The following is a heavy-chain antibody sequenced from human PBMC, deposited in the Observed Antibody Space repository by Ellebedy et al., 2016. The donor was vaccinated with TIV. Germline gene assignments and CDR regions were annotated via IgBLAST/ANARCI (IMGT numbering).Heavy chain of an antibody. CDR3: ARSTPTGTWFFDY. CDR2: INPNSGAS. D-gene: IGHD1-1*01. CDR1: GYTFSDYF. J-gene: IGHJ4*02. V-gene: IGHV1-2*04. Sequence: AASVKVSCKASGYTFSDYFMHWVRQAPGQGLEWMGWINPNSGASKYAQKFQGWVIMTRDTSISTAYMELTRLTSDDTAVYYCARSTPTGTWFFDYWGQGTLVTVSS.